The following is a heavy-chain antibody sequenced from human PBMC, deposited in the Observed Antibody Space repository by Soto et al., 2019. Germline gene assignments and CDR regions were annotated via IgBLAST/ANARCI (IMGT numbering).Heavy chain of an antibody. Sequence: PSETLSLTCTVSGGSISSSGYYWGWIRQPPGKGLEWIGNIYYSGSTYYNPSLKSRVTISVDTSKNQFSLKLSSVTAADTAVYYCASTAHSSGWSSGASDYWCQATLVSVST. V-gene: IGHV4-39*07. CDR2: IYYSGST. D-gene: IGHD6-19*01. CDR3: ASTAHSSGWSSGASDY. CDR1: GGSISSSGYY. J-gene: IGHJ4*02.